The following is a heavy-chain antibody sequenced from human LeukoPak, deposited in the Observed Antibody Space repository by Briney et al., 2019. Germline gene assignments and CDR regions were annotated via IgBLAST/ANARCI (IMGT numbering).Heavy chain of an antibody. CDR2: IYYTGNT. D-gene: IGHD2-15*01. J-gene: IGHJ3*02. CDR3: ARDRVGNAFDI. CDR1: GDSISSYY. V-gene: IGHV4-59*12. Sequence: SETLSLTCTVSGDSISSYYWSWIRQPPGKGLEWIGYIYYTGNTNYNPSLKSRVTISVDTSKNHFSLKLTSVTAADTAVYYCARDRVGNAFDIWGQGTMVTVSS.